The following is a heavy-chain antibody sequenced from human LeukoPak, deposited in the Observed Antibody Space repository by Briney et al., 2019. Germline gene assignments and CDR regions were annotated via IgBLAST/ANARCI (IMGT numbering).Heavy chain of an antibody. CDR3: ARTEYCTPASCKYASL. Sequence: PGGSLRLSCAASGFTFSSYWMHWVRHAPGKGLVWVSRINSDGSSTNYADSVKGRFTISRDNAKNTLYLQMNSLRAEDTAVYYCARTEYCTPASCKYASLWGQGTMVTVSS. J-gene: IGHJ3*01. CDR1: GFTFSSYW. CDR2: INSDGSST. V-gene: IGHV3-74*01. D-gene: IGHD2-2*01.